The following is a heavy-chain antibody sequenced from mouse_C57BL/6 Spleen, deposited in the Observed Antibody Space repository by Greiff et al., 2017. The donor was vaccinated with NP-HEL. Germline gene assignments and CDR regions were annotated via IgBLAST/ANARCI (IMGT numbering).Heavy chain of an antibody. D-gene: IGHD1-1*01. Sequence: QVQLQQPGAELVKPGASVKLSCKASGYTFTSYWMHWVKQRPGQGLEWIGMIHPNSGSTNYNEKFKSKATLTVDKSASTAYMQLSSLTSEDSAVYYCAGGSSYGAMDYWGQGTSVTVSS. CDR1: GYTFTSYW. V-gene: IGHV1-64*01. J-gene: IGHJ4*01. CDR2: IHPNSGST. CDR3: AGGSSYGAMDY.